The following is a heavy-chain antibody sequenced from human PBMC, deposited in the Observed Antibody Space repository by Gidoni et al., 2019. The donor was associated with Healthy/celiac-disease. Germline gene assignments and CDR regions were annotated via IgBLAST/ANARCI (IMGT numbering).Heavy chain of an antibody. CDR1: GGSISSYY. CDR2: IYYSGST. D-gene: IGHD6-19*01. Sequence: QVQLQESGPGLVKPSETLSLTCTVSGGSISSYYWSWIRQPPGKGLEWIGYIYYSGSTNYNPSLKSRVTISVDTSKNQFSLKLSSVTAADTAVYYCARHGDSSGWFGYFDYWGQGTLVTVSS. V-gene: IGHV4-59*08. CDR3: ARHGDSSGWFGYFDY. J-gene: IGHJ4*02.